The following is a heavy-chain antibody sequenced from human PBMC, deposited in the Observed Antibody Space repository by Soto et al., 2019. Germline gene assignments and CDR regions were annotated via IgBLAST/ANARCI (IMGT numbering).Heavy chain of an antibody. J-gene: IGHJ3*02. CDR1: GGSISSGGYY. Sequence: SETLSLTCTVSGGSISSGGYYWSWIRQHPGKGLEWIGYIYYSGSTYYNPSLKSRVTISVDTSKNQFSLKLSSVTAADTAVYYCARLKLGIDAFDIWGQGTMVTVSS. CDR2: IYYSGST. V-gene: IGHV4-31*03. D-gene: IGHD7-27*01. CDR3: ARLKLGIDAFDI.